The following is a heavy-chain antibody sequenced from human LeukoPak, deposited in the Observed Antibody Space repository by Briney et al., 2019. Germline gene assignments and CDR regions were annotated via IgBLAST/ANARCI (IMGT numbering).Heavy chain of an antibody. CDR2: ISYDGSNK. CDR3: ARDSSMLRGPLVIYYFDF. Sequence: PGGSLRLSCAASGFTFSSYEMNWVRQAPGKGLEWVAVISYDGSNKYYADSVKGRFTISRDNSKNTLYLQMNSLRVEDTAVYYCARDSSMLRGPLVIYYFDFWGQGTLVTVSS. CDR1: GFTFSSYE. V-gene: IGHV3-30*04. J-gene: IGHJ4*02. D-gene: IGHD3-10*01.